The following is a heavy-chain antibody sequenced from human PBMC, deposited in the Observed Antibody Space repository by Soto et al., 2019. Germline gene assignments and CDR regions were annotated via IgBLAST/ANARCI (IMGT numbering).Heavy chain of an antibody. Sequence: EMQLVESGGGLVKPGGSLRLSCAASGFTFSSYGMNWVRQAPGKGLEWVSSISSGSEYIYYADSLKGRLTISRDNARNSLYLQLNRLRAEDTAGDYGATDGAAGSVIGVWGQGTRVTVSS. CDR1: GFTFSSYG. J-gene: IGHJ6*02. V-gene: IGHV3-21*01. CDR3: ATDGAAGSVIGV. D-gene: IGHD6-13*01. CDR2: ISSGSEYI.